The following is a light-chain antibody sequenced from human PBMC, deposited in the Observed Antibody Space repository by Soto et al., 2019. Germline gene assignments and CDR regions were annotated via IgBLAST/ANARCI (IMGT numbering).Light chain of an antibody. V-gene: IGLV1-47*01. J-gene: IGLJ2*01. Sequence: QSVLTQPPSASGTPGQRVTVSCSGSSSNIGSNFVFWYQQLPGTAPKLLIYRNNQRPSGVPDRFSGSKSGTSASLAISGLRSEYEADYYCAAWDDSLHMIFGGGTKLTVL. CDR2: RNN. CDR1: SSNIGSNF. CDR3: AAWDDSLHMI.